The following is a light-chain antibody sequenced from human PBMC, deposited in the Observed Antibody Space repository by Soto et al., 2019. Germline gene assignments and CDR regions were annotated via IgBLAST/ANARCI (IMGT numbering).Light chain of an antibody. CDR1: QSINRW. CDR2: NAF. CDR3: QQYINWPLT. J-gene: IGKJ4*01. Sequence: DIQMTQSPSTLSASVGDRVTITCRASQSINRWLAWYQHKPGKAPKLLIYNAFTSESGVPSRLSGSGSGTEFTLTISSLQPDDFATYYCQQYINWPLTFGGGTNVEI. V-gene: IGKV1-5*01.